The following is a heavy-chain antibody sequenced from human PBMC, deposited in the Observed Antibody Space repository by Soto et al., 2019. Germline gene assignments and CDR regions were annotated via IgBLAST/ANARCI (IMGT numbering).Heavy chain of an antibody. D-gene: IGHD3-9*01. Sequence: SETLSLTCAVYGGSFSGYYWTWIRQPPGTGLEWIGEINHSGSTNYNPSLKSRVTISVETSKNQFSLKLTSVTAADTAVYYCARDLTYFDILTGYERYYGMDVWGQGTTVTV. CDR2: INHSGST. CDR1: GGSFSGYY. CDR3: ARDLTYFDILTGYERYYGMDV. V-gene: IGHV4-34*01. J-gene: IGHJ6*02.